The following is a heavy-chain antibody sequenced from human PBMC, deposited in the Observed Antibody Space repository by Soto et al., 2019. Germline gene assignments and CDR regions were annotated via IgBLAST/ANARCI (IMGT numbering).Heavy chain of an antibody. J-gene: IGHJ4*02. CDR2: ISPSGTT. V-gene: IGHV4-34*01. CDR3: ARAPKVSGSAQTRPDF. D-gene: IGHD6-6*01. CDR1: SGSLSGYY. Sequence: SSETLSLTCSLYSGSLSGYYWSWIRQPPGKGLEWIGEISPSGTTNYSPFLKSRVSISVDTSKNQCSLNLTSLTAADTAVYYCARAPKVSGSAQTRPDFWGQGSLVTVSS.